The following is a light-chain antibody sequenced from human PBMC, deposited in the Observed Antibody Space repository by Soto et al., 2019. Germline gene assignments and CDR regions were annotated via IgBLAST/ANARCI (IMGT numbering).Light chain of an antibody. CDR1: QGISSY. V-gene: IGKV1-9*01. J-gene: IGKJ3*01. Sequence: IQLTQSPSSLSASVGDRVIMTCRASQGISSYLAWYQQKPGKAPTLLIYAASTLETGVPSRFSGSGSGTDFTHTISSLQPEDFATYYCQQLNIYPFTFGPGTKVDIK. CDR2: AAS. CDR3: QQLNIYPFT.